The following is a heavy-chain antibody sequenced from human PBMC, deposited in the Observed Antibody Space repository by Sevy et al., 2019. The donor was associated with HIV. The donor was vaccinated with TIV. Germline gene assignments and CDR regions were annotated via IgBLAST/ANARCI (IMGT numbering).Heavy chain of an antibody. J-gene: IGHJ4*02. CDR2: ISGSGGST. V-gene: IGHV3-23*01. CDR1: GFTFSSYA. D-gene: IGHD3-10*01. Sequence: GGSLRLSCAPSGFTFSSYAMSWVRQAPGKGLEWVSAISGSGGSTYYADSVKGRLTISRDNSKNTLYLQMNSLRAEDTAVYYCAKAPNGYYGSGREGYYFDYWGQGTLVTVSS. CDR3: AKAPNGYYGSGREGYYFDY.